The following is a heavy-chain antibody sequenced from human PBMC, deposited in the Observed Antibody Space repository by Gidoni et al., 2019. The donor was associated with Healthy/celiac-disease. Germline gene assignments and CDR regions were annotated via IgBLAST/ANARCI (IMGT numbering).Heavy chain of an antibody. CDR1: GFTFSSYA. Sequence: EVQLLESGGGLVQPGGSLRLSCAASGFTFSSYASSWVRQAPGKGLEWVRAISGSGDSTHYADSLKGRFTISRDNSKNTLYLQMNSLRAEDTAVYYCAKFRFGAVVPAAVELSWFDPWGQGTLVTVSS. D-gene: IGHD2-2*01. J-gene: IGHJ5*02. CDR2: ISGSGDST. CDR3: AKFRFGAVVPAAVELSWFDP. V-gene: IGHV3-23*01.